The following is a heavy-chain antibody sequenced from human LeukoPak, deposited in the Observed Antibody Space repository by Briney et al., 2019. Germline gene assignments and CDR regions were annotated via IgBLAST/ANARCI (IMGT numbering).Heavy chain of an antibody. V-gene: IGHV4-4*07. D-gene: IGHD3-22*01. CDR3: ARESSDDSSGYWGDAFDI. J-gene: IGHJ3*02. CDR1: GGSISSYY. CDR2: ISTSGGS. Sequence: SETLSLTCSVSGGSISSYYWNWIRQPAGKGLEWIGHISTSGGSNYNPSLKSRVTMSVDTSKNRVSLKLGSVTAADTALYYCARESSDDSSGYWGDAFDIWGQGTMVTVSS.